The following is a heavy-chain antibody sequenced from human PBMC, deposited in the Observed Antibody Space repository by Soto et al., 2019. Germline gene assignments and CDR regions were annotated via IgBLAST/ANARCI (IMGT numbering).Heavy chain of an antibody. CDR2: IYYSGST. J-gene: IGHJ4*02. Sequence: SETLSLTCTVSGGSISSGGYYWSWIRQHPGKGLEWIGYIYYSGSTYYNPSLKSRVTISVDTSKNQFSLKLSSVTAADTAVYYCARALEESGIFDYWGQGTLVTVSS. D-gene: IGHD3-10*01. CDR3: ARALEESGIFDY. V-gene: IGHV4-31*03. CDR1: GGSISSGGYY.